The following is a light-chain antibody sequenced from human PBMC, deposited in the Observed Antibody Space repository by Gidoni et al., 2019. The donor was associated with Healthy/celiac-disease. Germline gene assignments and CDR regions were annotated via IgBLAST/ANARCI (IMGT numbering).Light chain of an antibody. CDR1: SSDVGSYNL. Sequence: QSALTQPASVSGSPGQSITISCTGTSSDVGSYNLVSWSQQHPGQAPKLMIYEGTKRPSGVSNRFSGSKSGNTASLTISGLQVEDEADYYCCSYADINTVFGGGTKLTVL. V-gene: IGLV2-23*01. CDR2: EGT. J-gene: IGLJ2*01. CDR3: CSYADINTV.